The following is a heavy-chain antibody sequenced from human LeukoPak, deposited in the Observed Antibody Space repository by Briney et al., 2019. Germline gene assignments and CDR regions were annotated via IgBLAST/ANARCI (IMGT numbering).Heavy chain of an antibody. CDR2: IYYSGST. V-gene: IGHV4-59*01. J-gene: IGHJ3*02. Sequence: SETLSLTCTVSGGSISSYYWSWIRQPPGKGLEWIGYIYYSGSTNYNASLKSRVTISVDTSKNQFSLKLSSVTAADTAVYYCARDVDRLLLATPHAFDIWGQGTMVTVSS. CDR1: GGSISSYY. D-gene: IGHD2-15*01. CDR3: ARDVDRLLLATPHAFDI.